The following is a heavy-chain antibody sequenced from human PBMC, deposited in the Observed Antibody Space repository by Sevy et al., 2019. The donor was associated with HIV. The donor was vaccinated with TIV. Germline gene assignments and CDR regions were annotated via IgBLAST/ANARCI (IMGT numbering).Heavy chain of an antibody. CDR1: GDSVSGGNYY. J-gene: IGHJ4*02. CDR3: ARGLFDY. V-gene: IGHV4-61*01. CDR2: IYYSGST. Sequence: SETLSLTCTVSGDSVSGGNYYCSWIRQPPGKGLEWIGYIYYSGSTNYNPSLKSRVTISIDTSKNQFSLRLTSVTAADTAVYYCARGLFDYWGQGTLVTVSS.